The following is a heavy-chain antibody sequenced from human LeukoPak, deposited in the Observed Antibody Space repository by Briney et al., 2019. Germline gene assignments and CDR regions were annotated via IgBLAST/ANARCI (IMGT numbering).Heavy chain of an antibody. CDR2: IRYDGSNK. D-gene: IGHD6-13*01. Sequence: PGGSLRLSCAASGFTFSSYGMHWVRQAPGKGLEWVAFIRYDGSNKYYADSVKGRFTISRDNSKNTLYLQMNSLRAEDTAVYYCAKRTGYSTTGYYFDYWGQGTLVTVSS. J-gene: IGHJ4*02. V-gene: IGHV3-30*02. CDR1: GFTFSSYG. CDR3: AKRTGYSTTGYYFDY.